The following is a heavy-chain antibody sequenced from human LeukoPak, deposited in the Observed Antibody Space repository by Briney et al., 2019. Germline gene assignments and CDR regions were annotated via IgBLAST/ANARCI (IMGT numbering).Heavy chain of an antibody. CDR1: GGSMSDSIT. Sequence: SETLSLTCSVSGGSMSDSITWGWVRQPPGKGLEWLANIHDDGRTAPNPSLRSRLTISQDRSKNQFSLKVSSVTAADTAFYYCAKVLTAAGLDLWGQGILVTISS. CDR3: AKVLTAAGLDL. J-gene: IGHJ5*02. V-gene: IGHV4/OR15-8*01. D-gene: IGHD6-25*01. CDR2: IHDDGRT.